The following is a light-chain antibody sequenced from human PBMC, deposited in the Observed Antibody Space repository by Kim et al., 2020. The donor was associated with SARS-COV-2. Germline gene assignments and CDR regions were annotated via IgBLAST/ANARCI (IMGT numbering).Light chain of an antibody. Sequence: ALGQTVRPTCQGDSLRNYSATWYQQRPGQAPVLVLYGKYNRPSGIPDRFSGSASGNTASLTITGAQAEDEADYYCNSRDSSGDHVLFGGGTKLTVL. CDR1: SLRNYS. CDR3: NSRDSSGDHVL. V-gene: IGLV3-19*01. J-gene: IGLJ3*02. CDR2: GKY.